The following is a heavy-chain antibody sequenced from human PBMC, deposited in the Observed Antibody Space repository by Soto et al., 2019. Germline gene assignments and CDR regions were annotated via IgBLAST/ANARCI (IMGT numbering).Heavy chain of an antibody. D-gene: IGHD2-2*01. CDR2: ISWN. V-gene: IGHV3-9*01. Sequence: SLRHSYRTSGFIFNDSTMHWVRQAPGKGLEWVSSISWNSDSVKGRFLISRDNAKNSLYLQMNSLRSEDTALYYCVKDTAPYETSSFDSWGQGT. CDR3: VKDTAPYETSSFDS. J-gene: IGHJ4*02. CDR1: GFIFNDST.